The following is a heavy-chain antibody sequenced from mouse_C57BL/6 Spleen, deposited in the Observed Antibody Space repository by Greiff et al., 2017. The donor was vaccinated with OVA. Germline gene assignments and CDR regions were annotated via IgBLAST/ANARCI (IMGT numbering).Heavy chain of an antibody. D-gene: IGHD2-1*01. CDR3: ARDRDGNSYAMDY. CDR1: GFTFSSYA. CDR2: ISDGGSYT. Sequence: EVKLMESGGGLVKPGGSLKLSCAASGFTFSSYAMSWVRQTPEKRLEWVATISDGGSYTYYPDNVKGRFTISRDNAKTNLYLQMSHLKSEDTAMYYCARDRDGNSYAMDYWGQGTSVTVAS. J-gene: IGHJ4*01. V-gene: IGHV5-4*01.